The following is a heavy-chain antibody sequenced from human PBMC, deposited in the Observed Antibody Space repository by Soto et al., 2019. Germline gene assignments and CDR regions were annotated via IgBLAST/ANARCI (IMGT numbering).Heavy chain of an antibody. J-gene: IGHJ6*02. D-gene: IGHD3-10*01. Sequence: QVQLVQSGAEVKKPGASVKVSCKASGYTFTGYYMHWVRQAPGQGLEWMGWINPNSGATDYAQDFQGRVTMTSDKSISTGYMELSRLRSDDTADYHCARDSMVRGAIYYYYAMDVWGQGTTVTVSS. V-gene: IGHV1-2*02. CDR1: GYTFTGYY. CDR2: INPNSGAT. CDR3: ARDSMVRGAIYYYYAMDV.